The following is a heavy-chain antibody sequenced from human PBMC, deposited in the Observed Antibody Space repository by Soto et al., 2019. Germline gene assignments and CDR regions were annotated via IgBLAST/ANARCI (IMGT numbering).Heavy chain of an antibody. J-gene: IGHJ4*02. CDR3: ARASRNYFAY. CDR2: IYHSGST. Sequence: SETLSLTCTVSGDSISDYYWSWIRQLPGKGLEWIGYIYHSGSTYYNPSLKSRVTISLDASKIQFSLKLNSVTAADTAVYYCARASRNYFAYWGQGTLVTAPQ. V-gene: IGHV4-59*01. CDR1: GDSISDYY.